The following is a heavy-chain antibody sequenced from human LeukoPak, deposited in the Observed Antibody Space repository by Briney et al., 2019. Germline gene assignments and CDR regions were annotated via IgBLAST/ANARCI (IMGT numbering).Heavy chain of an antibody. Sequence: PGGSLRLSCAASGFTFSSYSMNWVRQAPGKGLAWVSSISSSSSYIYYADSVKGRFTISRDNAKNSLYLQMNSLRAEDTAVYYCARDDAPGYSSSWYRYWGQGTLVTVSS. D-gene: IGHD6-13*01. CDR1: GFTFSSYS. V-gene: IGHV3-21*01. J-gene: IGHJ4*02. CDR2: ISSSSSYI. CDR3: ARDDAPGYSSSWYRY.